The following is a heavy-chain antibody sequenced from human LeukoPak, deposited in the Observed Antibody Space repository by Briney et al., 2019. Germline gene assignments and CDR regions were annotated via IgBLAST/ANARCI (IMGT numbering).Heavy chain of an antibody. V-gene: IGHV3-48*03. Sequence: PGASLRLSCAASGFTFSSYEMNWVRQAPGKGLEWVSYISSSGSTIYYADSVRGRFTISRDNAKNSLYLQMNSLRAEDTAVYYCARTLVVVTATSSYWGQGTLVTVSS. D-gene: IGHD2-15*01. J-gene: IGHJ4*02. CDR3: ARTLVVVTATSSY. CDR1: GFTFSSYE. CDR2: ISSSGSTI.